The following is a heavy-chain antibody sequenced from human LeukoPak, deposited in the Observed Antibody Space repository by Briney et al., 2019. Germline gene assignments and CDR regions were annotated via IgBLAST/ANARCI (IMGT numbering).Heavy chain of an antibody. D-gene: IGHD1-26*01. J-gene: IGHJ5*02. CDR3: ARDNAVGDVXWWFDP. CDR2: INPSGSST. V-gene: IGHV1-46*01. Sequence: ASVKVSCKASGYTFTGYYMHWVRQAPGQGLEWLGLINPSGSSTLYAQKFQGRVTMTRDMSTTTDYMELSSLRSEDTAVYYCARDNAVGDVXWWFDPXXQGTLVTVXS. CDR1: GYTFTGYY.